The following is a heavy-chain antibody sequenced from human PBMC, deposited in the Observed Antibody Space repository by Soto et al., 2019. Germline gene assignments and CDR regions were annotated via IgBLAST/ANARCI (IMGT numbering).Heavy chain of an antibody. CDR2: IKPSGGST. D-gene: IGHD6-6*01. V-gene: IGHV1-46*01. J-gene: IGHJ5*02. CDR1: GYTFTSYY. Sequence: QVQLVQSGAEVKKPGASVKVSCKASGYTFTSYYMHWVRQAPGQGLEWMGIIKPSGGSTRYAQKVQGRVTMTSDTSTSTVSMELSSLRSEDTAVYYCARGSSIAARGGIDSWFDPWGQGTLVTVSS. CDR3: ARGSSIAARGGIDSWFDP.